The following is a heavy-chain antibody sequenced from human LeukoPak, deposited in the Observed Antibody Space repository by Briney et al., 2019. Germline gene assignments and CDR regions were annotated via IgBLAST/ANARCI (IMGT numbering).Heavy chain of an antibody. CDR1: GLIFSNYA. Sequence: GGSLRLSCAASGLIFSNYAMRWVRQAPGNGLEWVSAISGSGGNTYYADSVKGRFTISRNNSKNTLYLQMNSLRAEDTAVYYCAKRRGCTSTSCYTGGLDYNYYYMDVWGKGTTVTVSS. V-gene: IGHV3-23*01. D-gene: IGHD2-2*02. CDR3: AKRRGCTSTSCYTGGLDYNYYYMDV. J-gene: IGHJ6*03. CDR2: ISGSGGNT.